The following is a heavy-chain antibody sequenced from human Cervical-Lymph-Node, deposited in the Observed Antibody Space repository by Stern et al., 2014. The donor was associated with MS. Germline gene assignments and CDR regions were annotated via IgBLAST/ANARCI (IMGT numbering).Heavy chain of an antibody. J-gene: IGHJ2*01. CDR2: IYPDDSDA. V-gene: IGHV5-51*01. D-gene: IGHD2-2*01. Sequence: VQLVQSGAVVKEPGEFLKISCQTSGYSFTNYWVGWVRQMPGQGLEWMGIIYPDDSDAKYSPSFLGQVTIPADKSTNAAYVQWSSLKASDTATYYCARCAGYCTRTKCYAYWYFDLWGRGTLVTVSS. CDR3: ARCAGYCTRTKCYAYWYFDL. CDR1: GYSFTNYW.